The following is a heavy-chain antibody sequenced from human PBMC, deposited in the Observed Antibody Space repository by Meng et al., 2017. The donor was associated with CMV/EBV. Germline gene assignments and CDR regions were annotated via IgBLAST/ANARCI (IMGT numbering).Heavy chain of an antibody. CDR3: AHKGRRMAAAGINWFDP. D-gene: IGHD6-13*01. V-gene: IGHV2-5*02. CDR2: IYWDDDK. CDR1: GFSLSTSGVG. Sequence: QTTLKESGPMLLQPTQTPTLTWTFAGFSLSTSGVGVGWIRQPPGKALEWLALIYWDDDKRYSPSLKSKLTITKDTSKNQVVLTMTNMDPVDTATYYCAHKGRRMAAAGINWFDPWGQGTLVTVSS. J-gene: IGHJ5*02.